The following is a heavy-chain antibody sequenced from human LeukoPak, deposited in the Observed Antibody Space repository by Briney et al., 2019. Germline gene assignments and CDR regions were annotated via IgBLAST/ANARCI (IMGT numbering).Heavy chain of an antibody. D-gene: IGHD6-19*01. CDR2: IRGKTYGGTT. CDR1: GFTFGAYA. V-gene: IGHV3-49*04. CDR3: TSLLAPYSSGWYDPYYFDY. J-gene: IGHJ4*02. Sequence: GGSLRLSCTASGFTFGAYAMSWVRQAPGKGLEWVSFIRGKTYGGTTEYAASVKGRFTISRDDSKSIAYLQMNSPKTEGTAVYYCTSLLAPYSSGWYDPYYFDYWGQGTLVTVSS.